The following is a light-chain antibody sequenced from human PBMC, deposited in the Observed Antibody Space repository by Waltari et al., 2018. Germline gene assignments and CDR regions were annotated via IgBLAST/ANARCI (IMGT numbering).Light chain of an antibody. CDR2: DTS. J-gene: IGKJ2*01. Sequence: EIVLTQSPGTLSLSTGERVTLSCRASQTLSHNYVAWYQQKPGQAPGLLIYDTSKRATGIPDRLSGGVSGIDFALIISRLEAEDSATYYCQQYGSSPYTFGQGTKVGIK. CDR3: QQYGSSPYT. V-gene: IGKV3-20*01. CDR1: QTLSHNY.